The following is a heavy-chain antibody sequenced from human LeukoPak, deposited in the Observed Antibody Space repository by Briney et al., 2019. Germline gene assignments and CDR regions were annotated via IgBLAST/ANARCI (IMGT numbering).Heavy chain of an antibody. CDR1: GYTLTELS. Sequence: ASVKVSCKVSGYTLTELSMHWVRQAPGKGLEWMGGFDPEDGETIYAQKFQGRVTMTEDTSTDTAYMELSSLRSEDTAVYYCATGGITMVRGLRENWFDPWGQGTLVTVSS. J-gene: IGHJ5*02. D-gene: IGHD3-10*01. V-gene: IGHV1-24*01. CDR2: FDPEDGET. CDR3: ATGGITMVRGLRENWFDP.